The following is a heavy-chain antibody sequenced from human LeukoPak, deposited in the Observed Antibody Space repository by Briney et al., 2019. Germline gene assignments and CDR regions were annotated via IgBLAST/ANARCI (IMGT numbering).Heavy chain of an antibody. CDR3: ARRGKYYYGSGSPTAGAFDI. Sequence: PSETLSLTCTVSGYSISSGYYWGWIRPPPGKGLEWIGSIYHSGSTNYNPSLKSRVTISVDTSKNQFSLKLSSVTAADTAVYYCARRGKYYYGSGSPTAGAFDIWGQGTMVTVSS. J-gene: IGHJ3*02. CDR1: GYSISSGYY. V-gene: IGHV4-38-2*02. D-gene: IGHD3-10*01. CDR2: IYHSGST.